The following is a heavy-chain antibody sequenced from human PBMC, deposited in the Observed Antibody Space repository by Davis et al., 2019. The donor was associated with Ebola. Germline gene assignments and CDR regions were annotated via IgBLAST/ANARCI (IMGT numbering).Heavy chain of an antibody. J-gene: IGHJ6*03. Sequence: SETLSLTCTVSGGSIISYYWSWIRQPPGKELEWIGYIFYTGSTNYNPSLKSRVTMSVDTAKNQFSLKVTSVTAADTAVYYCARLRDSSSSGYYYYFYYMDVWGKGTAVTVSS. V-gene: IGHV4-59*08. CDR3: ARLRDSSSSGYYYYFYYMDV. CDR1: GGSIISYY. CDR2: IFYTGST. D-gene: IGHD6-6*01.